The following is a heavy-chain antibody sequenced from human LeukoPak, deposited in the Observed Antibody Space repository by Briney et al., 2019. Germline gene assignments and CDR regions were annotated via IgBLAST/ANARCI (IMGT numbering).Heavy chain of an antibody. D-gene: IGHD2-2*02. J-gene: IGHJ6*03. Sequence: SETLSLTCTVSGASISSYYWSWVRQPPGRGLGWVGYIYYSGSTNYNPSLKSRVPISVDTSKNQFSLKLSSVTAADTAVYYCASGGCSSTSCYNYYYYYMDVWGKGTTVTVSS. CDR1: GASISSYY. CDR3: ASGGCSSTSCYNYYYYYMDV. CDR2: IYYSGST. V-gene: IGHV4-59*01.